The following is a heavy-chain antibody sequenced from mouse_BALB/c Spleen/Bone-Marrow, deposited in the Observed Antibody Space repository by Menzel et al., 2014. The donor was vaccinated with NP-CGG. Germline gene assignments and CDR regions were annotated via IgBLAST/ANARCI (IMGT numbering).Heavy chain of an antibody. Sequence: EVQLQQSGAELVKPGASVKLSCTASGFNIKDTYMHWVKQRPEQGLEWIGRIDPANGNTKYDPKFQGKATITADTSSNTAYLQLSSLTSEDTAVYYCASCFFVMSRFAYWGQGTLVTVSA. V-gene: IGHV14-3*02. CDR3: ASCFFVMSRFAY. J-gene: IGHJ3*01. CDR2: IDPANGNT. CDR1: GFNIKDTY. D-gene: IGHD6-2*01.